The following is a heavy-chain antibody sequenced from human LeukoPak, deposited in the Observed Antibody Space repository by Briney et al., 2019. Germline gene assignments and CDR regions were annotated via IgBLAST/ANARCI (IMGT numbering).Heavy chain of an antibody. CDR2: IYHSGST. V-gene: IGHV4-38-2*01. CDR3: ARSPGYCTNGVCYRNQSFDY. D-gene: IGHD2-8*01. CDR1: GGSFSGYY. J-gene: IGHJ4*02. Sequence: SETLSLTCAVYGGSFSGYYWGWIRQPPGKGLEWIGSIYHSGSTFDNPSLKSRVTISVDTSKNQFSLKLSSVTAADTAVYYCARSPGYCTNGVCYRNQSFDYWGQGTLVTVSS.